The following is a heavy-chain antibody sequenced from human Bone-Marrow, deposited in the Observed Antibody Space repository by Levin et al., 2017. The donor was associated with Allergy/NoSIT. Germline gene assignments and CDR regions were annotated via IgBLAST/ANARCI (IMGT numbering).Heavy chain of an antibody. V-gene: IGHV3-23*01. CDR1: GFSFDNYA. D-gene: IGHD1-20*01. CDR3: ATANWNDDVY. CDR2: ISESTSTT. J-gene: IGHJ4*02. Sequence: SCAASGFSFDNYAMIWVRQAPGKGLEWVSGISESTSTTYYADSVKGRFTISRDNSKKTLYLQMDSLRVEDTALYYCATANWNDDVYWGQGTLVSVSS.